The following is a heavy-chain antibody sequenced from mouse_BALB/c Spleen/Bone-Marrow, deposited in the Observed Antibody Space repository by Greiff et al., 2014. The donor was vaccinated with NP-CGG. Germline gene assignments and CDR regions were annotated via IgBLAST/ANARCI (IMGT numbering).Heavy chain of an antibody. CDR2: INPYNDGS. J-gene: IGHJ3*01. CDR3: ARRTDRGYEYDWFAY. V-gene: IGHV1-14*01. CDR1: GYTFTSYV. D-gene: IGHD2-4*01. Sequence: EVQLQQSGPELVKPGASVKMSCKASGYTFTSYVMHWVKQKPGQGLEWIGYINPYNDGSKYNEKFKGKATLTSDKSSSTAYMELSSLTSEDSAVYYCARRTDRGYEYDWFAYWGQGTLVTVSA.